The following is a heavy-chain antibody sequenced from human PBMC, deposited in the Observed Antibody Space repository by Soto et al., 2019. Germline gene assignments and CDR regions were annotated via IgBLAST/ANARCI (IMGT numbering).Heavy chain of an antibody. Sequence: EVQLVESGGGLVQPGGSLRLSCAASGFTFSSYWMHWVRQAPGKGLVWVSRINSDGSRRSYADSVKGRFTISRDNAKNTLYLQMNSLRAEDTAMYYCARWDYYYYYMDVWGTGTTVTVSS. J-gene: IGHJ6*03. D-gene: IGHD1-26*01. CDR3: ARWDYYYYYMDV. CDR1: GFTFSSYW. CDR2: INSDGSRR. V-gene: IGHV3-74*01.